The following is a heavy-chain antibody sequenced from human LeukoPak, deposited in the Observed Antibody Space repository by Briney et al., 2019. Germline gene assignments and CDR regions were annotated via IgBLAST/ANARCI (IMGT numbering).Heavy chain of an antibody. D-gene: IGHD3-3*01. CDR2: ISSSSSTI. CDR1: GFTFSSYS. J-gene: IGHJ4*02. Sequence: GGSLRLSCAASGFTFSSYSMNWVRQAPGKGLEWVSYISSSSSTIYYADSVKGRFTISRDNAKNSLYLQMNSLRAEDTAVYYCARDLQLRFLEWLLFWGQGTLVTVSS. V-gene: IGHV3-48*01. CDR3: ARDLQLRFLEWLLF.